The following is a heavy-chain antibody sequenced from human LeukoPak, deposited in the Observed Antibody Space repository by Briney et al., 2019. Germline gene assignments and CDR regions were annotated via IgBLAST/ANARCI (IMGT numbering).Heavy chain of an antibody. J-gene: IGHJ5*02. CDR1: GYTFRSSG. CDR2: ISAYNGNT. D-gene: IGHD3-3*01. V-gene: IGHV1-18*01. Sequence: GASVKVSCKTSGYTFRSSGISWVRQAPGRGLEWMGWISAYNGNTNYAQKLQGRVTMTTDTSTSTAYMELRSLRSDDTAVYYCARDTKTYYDFWSGYGKYNWFDPWGQGTLVTVSS. CDR3: ARDTKTYYDFWSGYGKYNWFDP.